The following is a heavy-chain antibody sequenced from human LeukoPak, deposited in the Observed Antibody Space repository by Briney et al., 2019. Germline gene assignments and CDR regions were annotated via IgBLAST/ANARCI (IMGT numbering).Heavy chain of an antibody. CDR2: INPSGSST. J-gene: IGHJ4*02. Sequence: ASVKVSCMSSGYTFTNFYMHWVRQAPGQGLEWMGLINPSGSSTWFAEKLQGRVTMTTDTSTTTAYMELRSLRSDDTAVYYCARDRRGSIYYYTSGSEFDYWGQGTLVTVSS. CDR3: ARDRRGSIYYYTSGSEFDY. CDR1: GYTFTNFY. V-gene: IGHV1-46*01. D-gene: IGHD3-10*01.